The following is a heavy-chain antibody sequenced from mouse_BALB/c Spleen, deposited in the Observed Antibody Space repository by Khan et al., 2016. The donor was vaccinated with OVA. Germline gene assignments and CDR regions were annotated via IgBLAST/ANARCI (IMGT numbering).Heavy chain of an antibody. D-gene: IGHD2-4*01. CDR1: GYSITSEYT. Sequence: EVQLQESGPGLVKPSQSLSLTCTVTGYSITSEYTWNWIRQFPGHKLEWMGFISYSGNTRYNPSLKSRISITRDTSKNQFFLQLNSVTSEDTATYYCARKDYYDYDPFPYGGQGTLVTVSA. V-gene: IGHV3-2*02. J-gene: IGHJ3*01. CDR3: ARKDYYDYDPFPY. CDR2: ISYSGNT.